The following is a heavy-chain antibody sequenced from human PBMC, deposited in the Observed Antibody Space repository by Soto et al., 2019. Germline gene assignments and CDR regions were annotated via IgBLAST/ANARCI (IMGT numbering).Heavy chain of an antibody. Sequence: SETLSLTCAASGFSISSGYSWGWIRQPPGKGPEWLGSIYHSGTTYYNPSVKGRVTISVDTSKNQFSLKMSSVTAADTAVYYCARDSSGYYWFDPWGQGTLVTVSS. D-gene: IGHD3-22*01. CDR3: ARDSSGYYWFDP. CDR2: IYHSGTT. CDR1: GFSISSGYS. V-gene: IGHV4-38-2*02. J-gene: IGHJ5*02.